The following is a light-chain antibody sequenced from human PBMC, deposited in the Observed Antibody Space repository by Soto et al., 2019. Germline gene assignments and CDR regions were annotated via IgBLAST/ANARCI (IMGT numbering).Light chain of an antibody. V-gene: IGLV1-40*01. CDR2: ADS. J-gene: IGLJ2*01. CDR3: QSYDSTLSGVI. CDR1: SSNIGAGYD. Sequence: QSVLTQPPSVSGAPGQRVTISCTGSSSNIGAGYDVHWYQQLPGTAPKIIIYADSDRPSGVPDRFSGSKSGTSASLAIAGLRAEDEGDYYCQSYDSTLSGVIFGGGTKLTVL.